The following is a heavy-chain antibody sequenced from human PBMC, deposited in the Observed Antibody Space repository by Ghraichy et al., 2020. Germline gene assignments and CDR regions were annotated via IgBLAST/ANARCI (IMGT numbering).Heavy chain of an antibody. V-gene: IGHV3-7*01. CDR2: IKEDGSDK. Sequence: GGSLRLSCAASGFTFSSFWMSWVRQAPGKGLEWVANIKEDGSDKYYVDSVKGRFTISRDNAKNSLYLHMNSLRAEDTAVYYCARVFDSYDSSGYYGGIDYWGQGTLVTVSS. D-gene: IGHD3-22*01. CDR1: GFTFSSFW. CDR3: ARVFDSYDSSGYYGGIDY. J-gene: IGHJ4*02.